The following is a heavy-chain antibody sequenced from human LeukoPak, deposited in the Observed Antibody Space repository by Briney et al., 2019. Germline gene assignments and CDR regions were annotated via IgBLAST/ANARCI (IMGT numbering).Heavy chain of an antibody. CDR3: ARDLGLGYCSGGSCYRGEDDAFDI. J-gene: IGHJ3*02. Sequence: GGTLRLSCAASGFTFSSYGMSWVRQAPGKGLEWVSGINWNGGSTGYADSVKGRFTISRDNAKNSLYLQMNSLRAEDTALYHCARDLGLGYCSGGSCYRGEDDAFDIWGQGTMVTVSS. CDR1: GFTFSSYG. D-gene: IGHD2-15*01. V-gene: IGHV3-20*01. CDR2: INWNGGST.